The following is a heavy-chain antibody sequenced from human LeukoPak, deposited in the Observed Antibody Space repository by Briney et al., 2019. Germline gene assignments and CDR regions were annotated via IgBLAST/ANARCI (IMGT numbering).Heavy chain of an antibody. J-gene: IGHJ4*02. V-gene: IGHV3-48*03. D-gene: IGHD1-26*01. CDR1: GVTFSSYE. CDR2: ISSSGSTI. Sequence: PGGSLRLSCAASGVTFSSYEMNWVRQAPGKGLEWVSYISSSGSTIYYADSVKGRFTISRDNAKNSLYLQMNSLRAEDTAVYYCAGSIMGATEGFDYWGQGTLVTVSS. CDR3: AGSIMGATEGFDY.